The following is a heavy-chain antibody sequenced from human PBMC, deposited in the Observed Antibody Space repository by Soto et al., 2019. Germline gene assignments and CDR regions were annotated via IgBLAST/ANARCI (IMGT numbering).Heavy chain of an antibody. J-gene: IGHJ6*03. V-gene: IGHV1-18*01. CDR2: ISAYNGNT. Sequence: ASVKVSCKASGYTFTSYGISWVRQAPGQGLEWMGWISAYNGNTNYAQKLQGRVTMTTDTSTSTAYMELSSLRSEDTAVYYCAREREGHRPYYYYYMDVWGKGTTVTVSS. CDR1: GYTFTSYG. CDR3: AREREGHRPYYYYYMDV.